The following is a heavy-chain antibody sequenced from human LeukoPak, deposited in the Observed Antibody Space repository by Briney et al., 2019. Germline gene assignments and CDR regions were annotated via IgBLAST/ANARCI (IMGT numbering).Heavy chain of an antibody. CDR3: ARGPGSRGIFDY. J-gene: IGHJ4*02. D-gene: IGHD3-10*01. V-gene: IGHV3-53*01. CDR1: GFSVSAHY. Sequence: PGASLTLSCAVSGFSVSAHYMSWVRQAPGKGLECVSFLYTGGDTSYADSVRGRFSISRDNSKNTVYLQMNGLRAEDTAVYYCARGPGSRGIFDYWGQGTLVTVSS. CDR2: LYTGGDT.